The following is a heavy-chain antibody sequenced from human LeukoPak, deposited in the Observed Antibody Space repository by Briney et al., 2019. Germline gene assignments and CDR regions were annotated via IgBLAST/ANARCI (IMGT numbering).Heavy chain of an antibody. D-gene: IGHD6-19*01. CDR1: GFTFSNAW. J-gene: IGHJ6*03. CDR2: IKSKTDGGTT. Sequence: SGGSLRLSCAASGFTFSNAWMSWVRQAPGKGLEWVGRIKSKTDGGTTDYAAPVKGRFTISRDDSKNTLYLQMNSLKTEDTAVYYCTTDCSGWYPYYYYYMDVWGKGTTVTISS. CDR3: TTDCSGWYPYYYYYMDV. V-gene: IGHV3-15*01.